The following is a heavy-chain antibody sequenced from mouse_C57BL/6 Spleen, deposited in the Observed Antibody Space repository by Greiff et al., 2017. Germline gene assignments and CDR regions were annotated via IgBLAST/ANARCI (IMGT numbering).Heavy chain of an antibody. Sequence: QVQLKESGPELVKPGASVKISCKASGYAFSSSWMNWVKQRPGKGLEWIGRIYPGDGDTNYNGKFKGKATLTADKSSSTAYMQLSSLTSEDSAVYFCAILGDFDYGGQGTTLTVSS. J-gene: IGHJ2*01. CDR3: AILGDFDY. CDR1: GYAFSSSW. V-gene: IGHV1-82*01. CDR2: IYPGDGDT. D-gene: IGHD4-1*01.